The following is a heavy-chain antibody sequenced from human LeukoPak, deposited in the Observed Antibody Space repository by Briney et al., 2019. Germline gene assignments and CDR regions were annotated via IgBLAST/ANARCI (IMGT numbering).Heavy chain of an antibody. D-gene: IGHD6-19*01. CDR2: INAGNGNT. V-gene: IGHV1-3*01. CDR3: ASSVQWLVPGY. CDR1: GYTFTSYA. J-gene: IGHJ4*02. Sequence: ASVKVSCKASGYTFTSYAMHWVRQAPGPRLEGMGWINAGNGNTKYSQKFQGRVTITRDTSASTAYMELSSLRSEDTAVYYCASSVQWLVPGYWGQGTLVTVSS.